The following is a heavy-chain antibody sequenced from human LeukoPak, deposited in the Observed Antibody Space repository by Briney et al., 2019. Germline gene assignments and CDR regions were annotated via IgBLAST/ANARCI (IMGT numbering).Heavy chain of an antibody. CDR3: AKDSGSSSFLWYFDL. CDR2: ISGSGGST. Sequence: PGGSLRLSCAASGFTFSSYAMSWVRQAPGKGLEWVSAISGSGGSTYYADSVKGRFTISRDNSKNTLYLQMNSLRAEDTAVYYCAKDSGSSSFLWYFDLWGRGTLVTVSS. CDR1: GFTFSSYA. V-gene: IGHV3-23*01. J-gene: IGHJ2*01. D-gene: IGHD6-6*01.